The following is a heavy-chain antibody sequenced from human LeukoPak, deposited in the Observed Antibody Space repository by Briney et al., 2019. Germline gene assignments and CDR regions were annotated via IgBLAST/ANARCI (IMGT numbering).Heavy chain of an antibody. CDR3: ARAVVVSYYYYYYMDV. D-gene: IGHD3-22*01. J-gene: IGHJ6*03. CDR1: GFTFSSYG. CDR2: ISSSSSYI. V-gene: IGHV3-21*01. Sequence: GGSLRLSCAASGFTFSSYGMSWVRQAPGKGLEWVSSISSSSSYIYYADSVKGRFTISRDNAKNSLYLQMNSLRAEDTAVYYCARAVVVSYYYYYYMDVWGKGTTVTISS.